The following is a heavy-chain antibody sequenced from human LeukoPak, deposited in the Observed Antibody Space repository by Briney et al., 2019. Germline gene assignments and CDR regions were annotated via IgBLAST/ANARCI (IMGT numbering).Heavy chain of an antibody. D-gene: IGHD1-26*01. CDR3: AKGLGYNGDYSRAFDI. V-gene: IGHV3-30*18. J-gene: IGHJ3*02. CDR1: GFTFSSYG. Sequence: GGSLRLSCAASGFTFSSYGMHWVRQPPGKGLEWVAVIVYDGSNSYHVDSVKGRFTISRDNSKNTLYLQMNSLRAEDTAVYYCAKGLGYNGDYSRAFDIWGQGTMVTVSS. CDR2: IVYDGSNS.